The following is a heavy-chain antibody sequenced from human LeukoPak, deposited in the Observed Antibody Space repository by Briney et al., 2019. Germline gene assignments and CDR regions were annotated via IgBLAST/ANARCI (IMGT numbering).Heavy chain of an antibody. D-gene: IGHD6-6*01. V-gene: IGHV3-11*01. Sequence: NPGGSLRLSCAASGFTFSDYYMSWIRQAPGKGLEWVSYISSSGSTIYYADSVKGRFTISRDNAKNSLYLQMNSLRAEDTAVYYCAKDRALGYSSSSFDYWGQGTLVTVSS. CDR3: AKDRALGYSSSSFDY. J-gene: IGHJ4*02. CDR1: GFTFSDYY. CDR2: ISSSGSTI.